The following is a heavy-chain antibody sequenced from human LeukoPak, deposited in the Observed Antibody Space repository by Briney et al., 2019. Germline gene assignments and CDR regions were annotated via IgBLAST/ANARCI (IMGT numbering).Heavy chain of an antibody. J-gene: IGHJ4*02. D-gene: IGHD3-10*01. V-gene: IGHV3-33*01. Sequence: GRSLRLSCVAYGFTFSSYGMHWVRQAPGKGLEWVAVIWYDGNNKFYADSVKGRFTISSDNSKNKLDLQMNSLRAEDTAVYYCARSYYGSGWPIDYWGQGTLVTVSS. CDR2: IWYDGNNK. CDR1: GFTFSSYG. CDR3: ARSYYGSGWPIDY.